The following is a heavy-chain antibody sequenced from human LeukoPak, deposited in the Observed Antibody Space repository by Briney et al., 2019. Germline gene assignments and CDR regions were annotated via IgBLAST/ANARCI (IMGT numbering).Heavy chain of an antibody. D-gene: IGHD6-19*01. CDR3: ARDRDSSGWYGGTNWFDP. Sequence: SETLSLTCTVSGGSISSYYWSWIRQPPGKGQEWIGYIYYSGSTNYNPSLKSRVTISVDTSKNQFSLKLSSVTAADTAVYYCARDRDSSGWYGGTNWFDPWGQGTLVTVSS. CDR2: IYYSGST. V-gene: IGHV4-59*01. CDR1: GGSISSYY. J-gene: IGHJ5*02.